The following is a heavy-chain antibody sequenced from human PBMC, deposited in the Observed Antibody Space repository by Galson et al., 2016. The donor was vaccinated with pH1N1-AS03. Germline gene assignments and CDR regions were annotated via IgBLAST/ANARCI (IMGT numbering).Heavy chain of an antibody. CDR3: TTDDYGDYRGTGAGTNDAFDM. CDR1: GFTFSNAW. J-gene: IGHJ3*02. D-gene: IGHD4-17*01. Sequence: SLRLSCAASGFTFSNAWMSWVRQAPGKGLEWVGLIKNRENGRTTDYAAPVKGRFTISRDDSKNTRYLQMNSLKTEETAVYYCTTDDYGDYRGTGAGTNDAFDMWGQGTMVTVSS. V-gene: IGHV3-15*01. CDR2: IKNRENGRTT.